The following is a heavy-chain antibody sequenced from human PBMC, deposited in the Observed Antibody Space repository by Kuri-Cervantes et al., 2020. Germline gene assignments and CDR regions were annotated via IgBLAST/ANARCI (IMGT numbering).Heavy chain of an antibody. CDR2: ILYEGSEK. J-gene: IGHJ6*03. CDR3: ARDFKEYQLQQYYYYYYMGV. Sequence: GESLKISWAASGFTFRSYSMNWVRQAPGKGLEWGTAILYEGSEKYYADSVKGRFTISRDNAKNSQYLQMNSLRAEGTAVYYCARDFKEYQLQQYYYYYYMGVWGKGTTVTVSS. CDR1: GFTFRSYS. D-gene: IGHD2-2*01. V-gene: IGHV3-30*05.